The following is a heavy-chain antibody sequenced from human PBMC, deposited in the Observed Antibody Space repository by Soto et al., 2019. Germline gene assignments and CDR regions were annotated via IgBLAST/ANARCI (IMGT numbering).Heavy chain of an antibody. CDR2: IIPILGIS. V-gene: IGHV1-69*08. D-gene: IGHD6-13*01. CDR1: GGTFSSYT. Sequence: QVQLVQSGAEVKKPGSSVKVSCKASGGTFSSYTISWVRQAPVQGREWMGRIIPILGISNYSHQFQGRVTITADKYKSTAYMELSSLRSEDTAVYYCAREDTLAAAALLGAFDIWGQGKMVTVSS. J-gene: IGHJ3*02. CDR3: AREDTLAAAALLGAFDI.